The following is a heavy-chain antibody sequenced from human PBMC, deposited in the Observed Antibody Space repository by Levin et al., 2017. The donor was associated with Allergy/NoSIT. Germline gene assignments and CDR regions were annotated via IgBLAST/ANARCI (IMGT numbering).Heavy chain of an antibody. J-gene: IGHJ4*02. Sequence: PVASVKVSCVASGFTFSSSAMSWFRQAPGKGLEWVSAISRTGDFTLYSDSVKGRFTISRDDSRNTLYVQMSSLRDEDTAVYYCAKGGKQLAYSFDYWGQGVLVTVSS. CDR3: AKGGKQLAYSFDY. V-gene: IGHV3-23*01. CDR2: ISRTGDFT. CDR1: GFTFSSSA. D-gene: IGHD1-1*01.